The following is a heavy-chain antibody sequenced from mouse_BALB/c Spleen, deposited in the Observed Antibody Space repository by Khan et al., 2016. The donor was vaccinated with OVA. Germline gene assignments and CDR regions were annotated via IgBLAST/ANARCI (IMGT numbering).Heavy chain of an antibody. CDR2: NSHSGVT. Sequence: VQLKQSGPGLVKPSQSLNLTCTVTGYSINSGYAWYWNRQFQGSKLGWMGYNSHSGVTSYTPTFKSRTTITRDTSKNQVIPQLKSVPTEATATSYWSGVNYCGYYFGNWGQGTTLTVSS. D-gene: IGHD1-1*01. CDR1: GYSINSGYA. CDR3: SGVNYCGYYFGN. J-gene: IGHJ2*01. V-gene: IGHV3-2*02.